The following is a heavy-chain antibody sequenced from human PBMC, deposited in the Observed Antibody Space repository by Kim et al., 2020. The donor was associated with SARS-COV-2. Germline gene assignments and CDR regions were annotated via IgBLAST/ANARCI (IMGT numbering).Heavy chain of an antibody. CDR3: ARDSPFTIFGVVIILYRIYYYYMDV. Sequence: GGSLRLSCAASGFTFSSYAMHWVRQAPGKGLEWVAVISYDGSNKYYADSVKGRFTISRDNSKNTLYLQMNSLRAEDTAVYYCARDSPFTIFGVVIILYRIYYYYMDVWGKGTTVTVSS. V-gene: IGHV3-30-3*01. CDR2: ISYDGSNK. D-gene: IGHD3-3*01. J-gene: IGHJ6*03. CDR1: GFTFSSYA.